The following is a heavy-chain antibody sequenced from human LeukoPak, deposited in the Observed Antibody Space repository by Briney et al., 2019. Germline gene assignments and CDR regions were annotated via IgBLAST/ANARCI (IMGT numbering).Heavy chain of an antibody. Sequence: GGSLRLSCTASGFTLSSYAMSWVRQAPGEGLEWVSTISGSADNTNYAEAVKGRFTISRDNSKNTMYLQMNSLRAEDAAVYYCAKQGLGCWGQGTLVTVSS. V-gene: IGHV3-23*01. CDR1: GFTLSSYA. CDR3: AKQGLGC. J-gene: IGHJ4*02. CDR2: ISGSADNT.